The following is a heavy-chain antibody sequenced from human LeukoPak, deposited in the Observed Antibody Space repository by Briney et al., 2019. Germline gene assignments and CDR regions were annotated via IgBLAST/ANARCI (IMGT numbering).Heavy chain of an antibody. CDR3: AREKDYGDSRGLDP. D-gene: IGHD4-17*01. V-gene: IGHV4-4*07. J-gene: IGHJ5*02. CDR2: INTSGNT. CDR1: GGSISSYY. Sequence: PSETLSLTCTASGGSISSYYWSWIRQPAGKGLEWIGRINTSGNTNYNPSPKSRVTMSVDTTKNQVSLKLSSVTAADTAVYYCAREKDYGDSRGLDPWGQGTLVTVSS.